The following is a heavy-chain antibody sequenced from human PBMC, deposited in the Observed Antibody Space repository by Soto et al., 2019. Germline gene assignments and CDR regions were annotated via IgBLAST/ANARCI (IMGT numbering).Heavy chain of an antibody. Sequence: QLQLQESGPGLVKPSETLSLTCTVSGGSISSSSYYWGWIRQPPGKGLEWIGSIYYSGSTYYNPSLKGRVTISVDTSKNQFSLKLSSVTAADTAVYYCARPLVAATQSPWFDPWGQGTLVTVSS. CDR2: IYYSGST. CDR3: ARPLVAATQSPWFDP. D-gene: IGHD2-15*01. J-gene: IGHJ5*02. V-gene: IGHV4-39*01. CDR1: GGSISSSSYY.